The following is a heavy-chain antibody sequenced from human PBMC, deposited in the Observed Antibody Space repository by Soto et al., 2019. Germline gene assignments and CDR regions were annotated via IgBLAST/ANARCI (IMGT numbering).Heavy chain of an antibody. Sequence: PSDTLSLTCAVYGGSFRGYYWSGIRQPPGKGLEWIGESNHHGSTNYNPSLKSRVTISVDTSKNQFSLKLSSVTAADTAVYYCARKRITMFRGVRGWFDPWGQGTLVTVSS. CDR1: GGSFRGYY. CDR3: ARKRITMFRGVRGWFDP. J-gene: IGHJ5*02. V-gene: IGHV4-34*01. D-gene: IGHD3-10*01. CDR2: SNHHGST.